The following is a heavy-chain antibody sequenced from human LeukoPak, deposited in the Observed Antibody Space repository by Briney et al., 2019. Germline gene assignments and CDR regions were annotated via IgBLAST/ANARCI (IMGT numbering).Heavy chain of an antibody. CDR1: GFTVSSNY. V-gene: IGHV3-53*04. CDR2: IYSAGNT. D-gene: IGHD5-12*01. J-gene: IGHJ5*02. CDR3: ARASGYSGSRRWFDP. Sequence: GGSLRLSCAASGFTVSSNYMSWVRQAPGKGPEWVSFIYSAGNTYYADFVKGRFTISRHTSKNTLYHQMNSLRAEDTAVYYCARASGYSGSRRWFDPWGQGTLVTVSS.